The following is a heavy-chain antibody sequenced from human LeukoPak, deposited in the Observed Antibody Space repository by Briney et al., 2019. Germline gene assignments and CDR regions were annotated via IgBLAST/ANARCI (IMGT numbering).Heavy chain of an antibody. CDR3: ASVRGGLFDY. D-gene: IGHD3-10*01. CDR2: IYYSGST. Sequence: ASETLSLTCTVSGGSLSSYYWSWIRQPPGKGLEWIGYIYYSGSTNYNPSLKSRVTISVDTSKNQFSLKLSSVTAAATAVYYCASVRGGLFDYWGQGTLVTVSS. CDR1: GGSLSSYY. V-gene: IGHV4-59*01. J-gene: IGHJ4*02.